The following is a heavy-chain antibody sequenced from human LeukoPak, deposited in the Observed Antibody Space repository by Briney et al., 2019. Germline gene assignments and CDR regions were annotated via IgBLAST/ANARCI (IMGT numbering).Heavy chain of an antibody. V-gene: IGHV3-7*01. CDR3: ARVYCGGDCYVGGYFDC. CDR2: IKQDGSEK. CDR1: GFTFSSYW. J-gene: IGHJ4*02. D-gene: IGHD2-21*02. Sequence: GGSLRLSCAASGFTFSSYWMSWVRQAPGKGLEWVANIKQDGSEKYYVDSVKGRFTISRDNAKNSLYLQMNSLRAEDTAVYYCARVYCGGDCYVGGYFDCWGQGTLVTVSS.